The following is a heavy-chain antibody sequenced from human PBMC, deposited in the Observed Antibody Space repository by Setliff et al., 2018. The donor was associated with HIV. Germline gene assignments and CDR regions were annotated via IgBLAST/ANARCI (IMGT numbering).Heavy chain of an antibody. V-gene: IGHV1-18*01. CDR2: ISAYNGNT. J-gene: IGHJ4*02. D-gene: IGHD5-12*01. CDR3: ARRMATIPDY. CDR1: GYTFSSYS. Sequence: ASVKVSCKASGYTFSSYSITWVRQAPGQGLEWMGWISAYNGNTNYAQKLQGRVTMTTDTSTSTAYMELRSLRSDDTAVYYCARRMATIPDYWGQGTLVTVSS.